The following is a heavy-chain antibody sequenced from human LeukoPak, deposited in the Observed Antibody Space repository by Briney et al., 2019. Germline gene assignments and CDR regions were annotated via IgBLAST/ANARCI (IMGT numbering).Heavy chain of an antibody. J-gene: IGHJ3*02. V-gene: IGHV3-48*02. CDR2: ISSSSSII. CDR1: GFTFSSYS. CDR3: ARDGDSSGYYAAFDI. Sequence: GGSLRLSCAASGFTFSSYSMNWVRQAPGKGLECLSYISSSSSIIYYADSVKGRFTISRDNAKNSLYLQMNSLRDEDTAVYYCARDGDSSGYYAAFDIWGQGTMVTVSS. D-gene: IGHD3-22*01.